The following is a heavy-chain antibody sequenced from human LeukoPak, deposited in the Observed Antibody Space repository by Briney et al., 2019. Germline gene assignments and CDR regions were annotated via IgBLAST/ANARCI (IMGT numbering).Heavy chain of an antibody. CDR1: GGSFSGYY. CDR3: ARSSSVTIPGYYFDY. D-gene: IGHD2-21*01. V-gene: IGHV4-34*01. J-gene: IGHJ4*02. Sequence: PSETLSLTCAVYGGSFSGYYWSWISQPPGKGLEWIGEINHSGSTNYNPSLKSRVTMSVDTSKNQFSLKLSSVTAADTAVYYCARSSSVTIPGYYFDYWGQGTLVTVSS. CDR2: INHSGST.